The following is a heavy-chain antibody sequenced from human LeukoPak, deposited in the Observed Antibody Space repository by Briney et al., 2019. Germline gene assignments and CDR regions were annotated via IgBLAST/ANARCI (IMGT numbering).Heavy chain of an antibody. CDR1: GGTFSSYA. D-gene: IGHD6-19*01. J-gene: IGHJ6*03. V-gene: IGHV1-69*13. CDR3: ARVAVARSYYYYYMDV. CDR2: IIPIFGTA. Sequence: ASVKVSCKASGGTFSSYAISWVRQAPGQGLEWMGGIIPIFGTANYAQKFQGRDTITADESTSTAYMELSSLRSEDTAVYYCARVAVARSYYYYYMDVWGKGTTVTISS.